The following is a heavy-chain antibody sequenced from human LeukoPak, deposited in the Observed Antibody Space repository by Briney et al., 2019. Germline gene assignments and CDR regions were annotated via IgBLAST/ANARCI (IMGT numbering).Heavy chain of an antibody. CDR3: ARDMMMWELQSFDY. CDR2: ISSNGGST. J-gene: IGHJ4*02. Sequence: GGSLRLSCAASGFTFSSYVMHWVRRAPGKGLEYVSAISSNGGSTYYANSVKGRFTISRDNSKNTLYLQMNSLRAEDTAVYYCARDMMMWELQSFDYWGQGTLVTVSS. D-gene: IGHD1-26*01. CDR1: GFTFSSYV. V-gene: IGHV3-64*01.